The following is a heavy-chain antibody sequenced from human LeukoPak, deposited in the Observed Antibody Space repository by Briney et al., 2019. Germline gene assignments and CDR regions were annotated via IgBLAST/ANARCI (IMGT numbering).Heavy chain of an antibody. CDR3: ARPVFNTS. Sequence: PSETLSLTCTVSGGSISSSSYYWGWIRQPPGKGLEWIGSIYYSGSTYYNPSLKSRVTISVDTSKNQFSLKLSSVTAADTAVYYCARPVFNTSWGQGTLVPVSS. V-gene: IGHV4-39*01. CDR1: GGSISSSSYY. D-gene: IGHD2/OR15-2a*01. J-gene: IGHJ4*02. CDR2: IYYSGST.